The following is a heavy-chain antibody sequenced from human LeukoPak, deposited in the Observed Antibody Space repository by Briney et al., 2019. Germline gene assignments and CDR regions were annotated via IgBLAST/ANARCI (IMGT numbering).Heavy chain of an antibody. Sequence: GGSLRLSCAASGFTFSSYWMSWVRQAPGKGLEWVANIKQDGSEKYYVDSVKGRFTISRDNAKNSLYLQMNSLRAEDTAVYYCVRLTGYYPVDYWGQGTLVTVSS. J-gene: IGHJ4*02. D-gene: IGHD3-9*01. CDR2: IKQDGSEK. V-gene: IGHV3-7*03. CDR3: VRLTGYYPVDY. CDR1: GFTFSSYW.